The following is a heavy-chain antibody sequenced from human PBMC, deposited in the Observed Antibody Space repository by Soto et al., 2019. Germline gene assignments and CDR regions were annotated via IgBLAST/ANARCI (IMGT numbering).Heavy chain of an antibody. D-gene: IGHD4-17*01. V-gene: IGHV3-23*01. Sequence: GGSLRLSCAASGFTFSNYAMIWVRQAPGKGLEWVSAIIASGGYASYADSVKGRFTISRDNSRNTLYLQMNSLRAEDTAFYYCAKDPNGDYVGAFDFWGQGTMVTVSS. CDR3: AKDPNGDYVGAFDF. CDR1: GFTFSNYA. CDR2: IIASGGYA. J-gene: IGHJ3*01.